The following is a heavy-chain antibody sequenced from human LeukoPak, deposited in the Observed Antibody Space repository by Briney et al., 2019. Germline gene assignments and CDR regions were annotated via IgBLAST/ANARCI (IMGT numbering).Heavy chain of an antibody. CDR1: GFTFSSYW. D-gene: IGHD2-15*01. CDR3: ARVGPYCSGGSCYRASLDF. V-gene: IGHV3-74*01. Sequence: GGSLRLSCVASGFTFSSYWMHWVRQTPGKGLLWVSRINGDGSSVSYADSVRGRFTISRDNARNTLFLQMSSLRAEDTALYYCARVGPYCSGGSCYRASLDFWGQGTLVTVSS. J-gene: IGHJ4*02. CDR2: INGDGSSV.